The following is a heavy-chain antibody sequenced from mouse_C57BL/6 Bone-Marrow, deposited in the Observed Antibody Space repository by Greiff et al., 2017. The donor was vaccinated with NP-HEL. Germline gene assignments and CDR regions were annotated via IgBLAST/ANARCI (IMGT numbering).Heavy chain of an antibody. CDR3: TTHYYGSPYYFDY. V-gene: IGHV14-1*01. D-gene: IGHD1-1*01. J-gene: IGHJ2*01. Sequence: EVKLMESGAELVRPGASVKLSCTASGFNIKDYYMHWVKQRPEQGLEWIGRIDPEDGDTEYAPKFQGKATMTADTSSNTAYLQLSSLTSEDTAVYYCTTHYYGSPYYFDYWGQGTTLTVSS. CDR2: IDPEDGDT. CDR1: GFNIKDYY.